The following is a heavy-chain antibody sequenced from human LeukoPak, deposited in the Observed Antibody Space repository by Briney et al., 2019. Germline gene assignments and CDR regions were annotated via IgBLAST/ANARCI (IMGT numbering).Heavy chain of an antibody. D-gene: IGHD3-22*01. CDR2: ITRSGTTI. CDR1: GFTFSTHE. J-gene: IGHJ3*02. Sequence: PGGSLRLSCAASGFTFSTHEMNWARQAPGKGLEWVSYITRSGTTIYYADSVKGRFTISRDNAKNSLYLQMNSLRDEDTAVYYCARGGNIGYDYNAFDIWGQGAMVTVSS. CDR3: ARGGNIGYDYNAFDI. V-gene: IGHV3-48*03.